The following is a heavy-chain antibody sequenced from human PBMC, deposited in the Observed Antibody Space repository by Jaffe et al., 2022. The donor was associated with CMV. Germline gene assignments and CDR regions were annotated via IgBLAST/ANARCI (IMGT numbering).Heavy chain of an antibody. Sequence: QLQLQESGPGLVKPSETLSLTCTVSGGSISSSSYYWGWIRQPPGKGLEWIGSIYYSGSTYYNPSLKSRVTISVDTSKNQFSLKLSSVTAADTAVYYCARRSVAGIEYFDYWGQGTLVTVSS. CDR1: GGSISSSSYY. CDR2: IYYSGST. CDR3: ARRSVAGIEYFDY. J-gene: IGHJ4*02. D-gene: IGHD6-19*01. V-gene: IGHV4-39*01.